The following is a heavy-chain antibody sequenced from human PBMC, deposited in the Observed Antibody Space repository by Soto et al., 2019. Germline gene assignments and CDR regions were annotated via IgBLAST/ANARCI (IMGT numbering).Heavy chain of an antibody. CDR2: ISGSGGST. CDR3: AKDAAIITIQSTDNDY. D-gene: IGHD3-9*01. V-gene: IGHV3-23*01. Sequence: GGSLRLSCAASGFTFSSYAMSWVRQAPGKGLEWVSAISGSGGSTYYADSVKGRFTISRDNSKNTLYLQMNSLRAEDTAVYYCAKDAAIITIQSTDNDYWGQGTLVTVSS. J-gene: IGHJ4*02. CDR1: GFTFSSYA.